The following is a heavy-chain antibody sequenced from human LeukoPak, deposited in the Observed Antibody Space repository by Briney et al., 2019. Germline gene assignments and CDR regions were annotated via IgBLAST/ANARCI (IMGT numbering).Heavy chain of an antibody. D-gene: IGHD3-3*01. CDR2: LKSKTDGGTT. J-gene: IGHJ4*02. V-gene: IGHV3-15*01. CDR3: TTDIDYDFRRISDY. CDR1: GFTFSNAW. Sequence: GGSLRLSCAASGFTFSNAWMSWVRQTPGKGLEWVGRLKSKTDGGTTDYAAPVKGRFSISRDDSKNTLYLQMNSLKTEDTAVYYCTTDIDYDFRRISDYWGQGTLVTVSS.